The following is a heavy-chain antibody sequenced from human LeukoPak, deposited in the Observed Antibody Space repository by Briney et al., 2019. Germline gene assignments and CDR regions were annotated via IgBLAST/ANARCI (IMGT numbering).Heavy chain of an antibody. Sequence: GASVKVSCKASGYTFTGYYMHWVRQAPGQGLEWMGWISAYNGNTNYAQKLQGRVTMTTDTSTSTAYMELRSLRSDDTAVYYCARDREPAAGTTGVGDYWGQGTLVTVSS. D-gene: IGHD6-13*01. V-gene: IGHV1-18*04. CDR3: ARDREPAAGTTGVGDY. CDR2: ISAYNGNT. CDR1: GYTFTGYY. J-gene: IGHJ4*02.